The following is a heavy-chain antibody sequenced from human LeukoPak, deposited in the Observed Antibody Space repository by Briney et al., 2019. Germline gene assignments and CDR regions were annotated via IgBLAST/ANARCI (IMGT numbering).Heavy chain of an antibody. J-gene: IGHJ4*02. CDR2: IYYSGST. Sequence: SETLSLTCAVYGGSFSGYYWSWIRQPPGKGLEWIGYIYYSGSTNYNPSLKSRVTISVDTSKNQFSLKLSSVTAADTAVYYCARGLLGALTVTSPGYWGQGTLVTVSS. D-gene: IGHD4-11*01. CDR3: ARGLLGALTVTSPGY. CDR1: GGSFSGYY. V-gene: IGHV4-59*12.